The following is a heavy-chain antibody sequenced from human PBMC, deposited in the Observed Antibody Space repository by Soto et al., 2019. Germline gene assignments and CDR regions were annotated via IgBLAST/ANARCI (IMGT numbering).Heavy chain of an antibody. V-gene: IGHV4-59*01. Sequence: WGTLSLPCNVFGASIYPNYSNGFRQSPGKGLEWIGVISEGESTNYNPSLKSRVTLSVATPKKQVPLKLSSVRAADTARYFCAGHCISSICPEDHYFALEVWGQGTTVTVS. J-gene: IGHJ6*02. CDR1: GASIYPNY. CDR2: ISEGEST. CDR3: AGHCISSICPEDHYFALEV. D-gene: IGHD2-2*01.